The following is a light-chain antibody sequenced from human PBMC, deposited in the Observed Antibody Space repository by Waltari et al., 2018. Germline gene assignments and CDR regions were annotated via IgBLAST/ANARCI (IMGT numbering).Light chain of an antibody. J-gene: IGKJ4*01. V-gene: IGKV2-28*01. CDR3: MQPLQTPFT. CDR1: QSLLHRIGYNY. Sequence: DIVLTQSPLSLPVTPGEPASISCRSSQSLLHRIGYNYLDWYLQKPGQSPQLLIYCGSTRASGVPDRFSGSGSGTDFTLNISRVEAEDVGVYYCMQPLQTPFTFGGGTKVEIK. CDR2: CGS.